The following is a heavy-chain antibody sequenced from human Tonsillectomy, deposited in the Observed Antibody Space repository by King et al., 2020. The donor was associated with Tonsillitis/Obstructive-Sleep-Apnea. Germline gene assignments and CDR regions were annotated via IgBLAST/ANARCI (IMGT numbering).Heavy chain of an antibody. Sequence: VQLVESGGGFVKPGGSLRLSCAASGFTFSDAWMSWVRQAPGKGLEWVGRIKSKTDGGTTDYAAPVKGRFTISRDDLKNTVYLQMNSLKTEDTAVYYCTTELLVRVLFDYWGQGTLVTVSS. V-gene: IGHV3-15*01. D-gene: IGHD3-10*01. CDR3: TTELLVRVLFDY. CDR2: IKSKTDGGTT. J-gene: IGHJ4*02. CDR1: GFTFSDAW.